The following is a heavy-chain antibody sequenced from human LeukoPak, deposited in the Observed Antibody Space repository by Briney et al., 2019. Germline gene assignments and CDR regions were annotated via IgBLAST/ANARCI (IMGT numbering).Heavy chain of an antibody. J-gene: IGHJ5*02. CDR2: ISGSGGST. CDR1: GFTFSSYA. Sequence: PGGSLRLSCAASGFTFSSYAMSWVRQAPGKGLEWVSAISGSGGSTYYADSVKGRFTISRDNSKNTLYLQMNSLRAEDTAVYYCAKGANDFWSGYFGAFWFDPWGQATLVTVSS. D-gene: IGHD3-3*01. V-gene: IGHV3-23*01. CDR3: AKGANDFWSGYFGAFWFDP.